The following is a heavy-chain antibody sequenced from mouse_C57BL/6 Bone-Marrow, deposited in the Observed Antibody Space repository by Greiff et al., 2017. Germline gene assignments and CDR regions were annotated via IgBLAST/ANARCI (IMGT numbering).Heavy chain of an antibody. Sequence: QVQLQQPGAELVKPGASVKLSCKASGYTFTSYWMHWVKQRPGQGLEWIGMIHPNSGSINYNEKFKSKATLTVDKSSSTAYMQLSSLTSEDSAVYYCARPDYYGSNYFDYWGQGTTLTVSS. CDR2: IHPNSGSI. CDR3: ARPDYYGSNYFDY. D-gene: IGHD1-1*01. J-gene: IGHJ2*01. V-gene: IGHV1-64*01. CDR1: GYTFTSYW.